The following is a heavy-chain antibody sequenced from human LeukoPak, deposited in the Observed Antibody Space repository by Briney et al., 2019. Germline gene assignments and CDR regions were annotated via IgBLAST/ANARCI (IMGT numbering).Heavy chain of an antibody. CDR2: INPNSGGT. CDR1: GYTFTGYY. CDR3: ARPYYDILTGYLTYFDY. Sequence: ASVKDSCKASGYTFTGYYMHWVRQAPGQGLEWMGWINPNSGGTNYAQKFQGRVTMTRDTSISTAYMELSRLRSDDTAVYYCARPYYDILTGYLTYFDYWGQGTLVTVSS. J-gene: IGHJ4*02. V-gene: IGHV1-2*02. D-gene: IGHD3-9*01.